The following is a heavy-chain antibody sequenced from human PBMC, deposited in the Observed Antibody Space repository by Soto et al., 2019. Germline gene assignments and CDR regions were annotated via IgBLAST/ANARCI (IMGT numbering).Heavy chain of an antibody. J-gene: IGHJ6*02. CDR3: AHRPHTVTTGEGFYYGMDV. CDR2: IYWNDDK. Sequence: SGPTLVNPTQTLTLTCTFSGFSLSTSGVGVGWIRQPPGKALEWLALIYWNDDKRYSPSLKSRLTITKDTSKNQVVLTMTNMDPVDTATYYCAHRPHTVTTGEGFYYGMDVWGQGTKVTVSS. D-gene: IGHD4-17*01. V-gene: IGHV2-5*01. CDR1: GFSLSTSGVG.